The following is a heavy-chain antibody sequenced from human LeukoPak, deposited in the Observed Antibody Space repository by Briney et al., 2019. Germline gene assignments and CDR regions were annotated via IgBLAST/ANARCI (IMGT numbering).Heavy chain of an antibody. CDR1: EFTFSNYS. Sequence: PGGSLRLSCAASEFTFSNYSMDWVRQAPGKGLEWVSAIGSSSNYILYADSVKGRFTISRDNAKNSLFLQMNSLRARDTAVYYCARSDYCSGTSCYVGAFDIWGQGTVVTVSS. CDR3: ARSDYCSGTSCYVGAFDI. J-gene: IGHJ3*02. D-gene: IGHD2-2*01. V-gene: IGHV3-21*01. CDR2: IGSSSNYI.